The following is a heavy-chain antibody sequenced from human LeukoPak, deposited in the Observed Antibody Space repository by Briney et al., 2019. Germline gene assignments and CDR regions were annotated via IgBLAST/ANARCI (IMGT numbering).Heavy chain of an antibody. Sequence: KPSETLSLTCTVSGGSISSYYWSWIRQPPGKGLEWIGYIYYSGCTNYNPSLKSRVTISVDTSKNQFSLKLSSVTAADTAVYYCARLKEGAVNYWGQGTLVTVSS. CDR1: GGSISSYY. CDR3: ARLKEGAVNY. V-gene: IGHV4-59*01. J-gene: IGHJ4*02. D-gene: IGHD1-26*01. CDR2: IYYSGCT.